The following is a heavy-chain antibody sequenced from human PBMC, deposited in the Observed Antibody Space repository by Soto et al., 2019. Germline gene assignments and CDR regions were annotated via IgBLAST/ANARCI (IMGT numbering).Heavy chain of an antibody. V-gene: IGHV3-30*18. CDR1: GFTFISYG. J-gene: IGHJ6*02. CDR3: AKEGTMVRPMDV. D-gene: IGHD3-10*01. CDR2: ISYDGSNK. Sequence: GGSLRLSCAASGFTFISYGMHWVRQAPGKGLEWVAVISYDGSNKYYADSVKGRFTISRDNSKNTLYLQMNSLRAEDTAVYYCAKEGTMVRPMDVWGQGTTVTVSS.